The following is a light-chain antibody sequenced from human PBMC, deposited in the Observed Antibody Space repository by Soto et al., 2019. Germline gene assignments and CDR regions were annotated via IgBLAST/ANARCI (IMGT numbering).Light chain of an antibody. CDR2: AAS. V-gene: IGKV1-39*01. J-gene: IGKJ5*01. CDR1: QSISSY. CDR3: QQSYSTPIT. Sequence: DIPMTQSPSSVSASVGDRVTITCRASQSISSYLNWYQQKPGKAPKLLIYAASSLQSGVPSRFSGSGSGTDFTLTISSLQPEDFATYYCQQSYSTPITFGQGTRLEIK.